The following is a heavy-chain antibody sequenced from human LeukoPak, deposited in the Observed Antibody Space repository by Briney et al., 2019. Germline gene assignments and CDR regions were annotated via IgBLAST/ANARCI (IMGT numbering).Heavy chain of an antibody. J-gene: IGHJ3*02. D-gene: IGHD1-1*01. CDR1: GLTFSRYA. V-gene: IGHV3-23*01. CDR2: ISNSGGIS. Sequence: PGGSLRLTCAVSGLTFSRYAINWVCQPPGKGLEWVSIISNSGGISVYADSVKGRFTISRDNSKNTLYLQMSSLRAEDTAVYYCAVEGFDIWGHGTMVTVSS. CDR3: AVEGFDI.